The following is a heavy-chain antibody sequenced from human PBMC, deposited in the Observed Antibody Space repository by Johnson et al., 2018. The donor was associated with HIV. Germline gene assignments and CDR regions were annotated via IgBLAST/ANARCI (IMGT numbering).Heavy chain of an antibody. CDR3: ASPLIAAGEGAFDI. CDR1: GFTFSSYA. Sequence: VQLVESGGGMGRPGGSLRLSCAASGFTFSSYAMSWVRQAPGKGLEWVSGISGSGGRTYYADSVKGRFTISRDNSKNTLYLQMNSLRAEDTAVYYCASPLIAAGEGAFDIWGQGTMVTVSS. J-gene: IGHJ3*02. V-gene: IGHV3-23*04. CDR2: ISGSGGRT. D-gene: IGHD6-13*01.